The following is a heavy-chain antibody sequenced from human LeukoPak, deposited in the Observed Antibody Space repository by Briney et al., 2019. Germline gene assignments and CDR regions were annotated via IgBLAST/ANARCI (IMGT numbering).Heavy chain of an antibody. V-gene: IGHV4-34*01. CDR1: GGSFSGYY. J-gene: IGHJ3*02. CDR2: INHSGST. CDR3: ARGLEATLTAVAGTHDAFDI. Sequence: SETLSLTCAVYGGSFSGYYWSWIRQPPGKGLEWIGEINHSGSTNYNPSLKSRVTISVDTSKNQFSLKLSSVTAANTAVYYCARGLEATLTAVAGTHDAFDIWGQGTMVTVSS. D-gene: IGHD6-19*01.